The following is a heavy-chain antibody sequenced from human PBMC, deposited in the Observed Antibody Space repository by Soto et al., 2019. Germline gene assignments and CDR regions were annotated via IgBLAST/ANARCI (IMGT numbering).Heavy chain of an antibody. CDR1: GFSLRTTTVG. V-gene: IGHV2-5*02. CDR3: AQITPVDFQGYSFDY. D-gene: IGHD3-16*01. J-gene: IGHJ4*02. Sequence: QITVKESGPTLVQPTQTLTLTCTLSGFSLRTTTVGVGWIRQTPGKALEWLALIYWDDDRRYIPSLKNRLTMTKDTSGGQVVRTMTNKDTMDTAKYYGAQITPVDFQGYSFDYWGPGILVTVSS. CDR2: IYWDDDR.